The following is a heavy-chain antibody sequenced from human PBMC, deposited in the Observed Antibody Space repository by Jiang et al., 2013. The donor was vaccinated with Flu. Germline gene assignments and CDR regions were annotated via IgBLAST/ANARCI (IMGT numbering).Heavy chain of an antibody. Sequence: GAEVKKPGESLRISCKVSGYSFTTYWIAWVRQMPGKGLEWMGIINPVDSDTRYSPSFQGQVTISADKSIGTAYLEWSSLKASDTAMYYCARKWNFDIWGQGTMVTVS. CDR1: GYSFTTYW. CDR3: ARKWNFDI. J-gene: IGHJ3*02. V-gene: IGHV5-51*01. D-gene: IGHD1-1*01. CDR2: INPVDSDT.